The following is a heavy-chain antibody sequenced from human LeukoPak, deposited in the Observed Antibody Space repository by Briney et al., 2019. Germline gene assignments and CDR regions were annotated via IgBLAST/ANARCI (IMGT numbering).Heavy chain of an antibody. J-gene: IGHJ4*02. CDR3: ARGIAVAAFDY. CDR2: INPNSGGT. D-gene: IGHD6-19*01. CDR1: GYTFTGYY. Sequence: ASVKVSCKASGYTFTGYYMHWVRQAPGQGLEWMGWINPNSGGTNYAQSFQGRVTLTRDTSISTAYMEVNRLRSDDTAVYYCARGIAVAAFDYWGQGTLVTVSS. V-gene: IGHV1-2*02.